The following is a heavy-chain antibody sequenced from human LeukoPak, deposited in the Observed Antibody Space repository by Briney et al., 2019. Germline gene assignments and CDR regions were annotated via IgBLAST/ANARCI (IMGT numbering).Heavy chain of an antibody. V-gene: IGHV4-59*11. CDR2: IYYSGST. Sequence: SETLSLTCTVSGGSISSHYWSWIRQPPGKGLEWIGYIYYSGSTNYNPSLKSRVTISVDTSKNQFSLKLSSVTAADTAVYYCARRLQQYYYYYYMDVWGKGTTVTVSS. D-gene: IGHD4-11*01. CDR3: ARRLQQYYYYYYMDV. J-gene: IGHJ6*03. CDR1: GGSISSHY.